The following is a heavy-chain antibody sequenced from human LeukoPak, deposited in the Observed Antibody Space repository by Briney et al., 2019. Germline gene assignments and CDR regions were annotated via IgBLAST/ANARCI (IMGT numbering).Heavy chain of an antibody. CDR2: ISYIGIT. CDR1: GDSISTHY. CDR3: ARDLTTVTKGFDI. V-gene: IGHV4-59*11. D-gene: IGHD4-11*01. Sequence: SETLSLTCTISGDSISTHYWTWIRQPPGKGLEWIGYISYIGITNYNPSLKSRVTISVETSKNQFSLRLRSVTAADTAVYYCARDLTTVTKGFDIWGQGTVVTVSS. J-gene: IGHJ3*02.